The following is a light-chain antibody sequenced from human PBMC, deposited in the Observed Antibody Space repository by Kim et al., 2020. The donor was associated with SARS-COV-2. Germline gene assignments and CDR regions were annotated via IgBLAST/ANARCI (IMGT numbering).Light chain of an antibody. CDR1: QNIARY. V-gene: IGKV1D-8*02. CDR2: AAY. J-gene: IGKJ2*01. Sequence: SASPGDKVTITCRLTQNIARYLAWVQQRPGKAPHLLIYAAYTLHTGAPSRFRGSGSGTDFTLTINPLQSEDSATYFCQQYFDFPYTLGQGTKLEI. CDR3: QQYFDFPYT.